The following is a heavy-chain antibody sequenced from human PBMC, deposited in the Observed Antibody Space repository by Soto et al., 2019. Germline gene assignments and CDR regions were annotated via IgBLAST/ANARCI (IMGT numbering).Heavy chain of an antibody. CDR3: ARVGRYCSSTSCYI. D-gene: IGHD2-2*02. J-gene: IGHJ4*02. CDR1: GGSVRSGSYY. V-gene: IGHV4-61*01. CDR2: IYYSGST. Sequence: SETLSLTCTVSGGSVRSGSYYWSWIRQPPGKGLEWIGYIYYSGSTNYNPSLKSRVTISVDTSKNQFSLKLSSVTAADTAVYYCARVGRYCSSTSCYIWGQGTLVTVSS.